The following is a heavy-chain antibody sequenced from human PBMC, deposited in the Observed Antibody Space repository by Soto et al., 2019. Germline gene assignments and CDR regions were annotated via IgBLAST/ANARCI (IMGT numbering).Heavy chain of an antibody. J-gene: IGHJ5*02. CDR1: GFTFSSYA. D-gene: IGHD1-26*01. CDR2: ISGSGGST. V-gene: IGHV3-23*01. Sequence: GGSLRLSCAASGFTFSSYAMSWVRQAPGKGLEWVSAISGSGGSTYYADSVKGRFTISRDNSKNTLYLQMNSLRAEDTAMYYCTRDQGGSYDSWFDPWGRGTLVTVSS. CDR3: TRDQGGSYDSWFDP.